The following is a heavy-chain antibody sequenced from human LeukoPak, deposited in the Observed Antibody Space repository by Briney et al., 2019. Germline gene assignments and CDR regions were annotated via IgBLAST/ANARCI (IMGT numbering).Heavy chain of an antibody. CDR1: GFSFTSYA. J-gene: IGHJ4*02. V-gene: IGHV3-23*01. CDR3: AIPREMKPFFDY. Sequence: GGSLRLSCAASGFSFTSYAMSWVRQAPGKGLEWVSAISTGGGSTYYADSVKGRFTISRDNSKNTLSLQLNSLRAEDTAVYYCAIPREMKPFFDYWGQGTLVTVSS. CDR2: ISTGGGST. D-gene: IGHD5-24*01.